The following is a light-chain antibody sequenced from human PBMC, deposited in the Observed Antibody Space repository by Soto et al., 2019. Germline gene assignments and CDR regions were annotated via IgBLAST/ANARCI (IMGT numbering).Light chain of an antibody. J-gene: IGLJ1*01. V-gene: IGLV1-47*01. CDR3: ATWDDSLNGFYV. CDR1: TSNSGSNY. CDR2: RNN. Sequence: SVLTQPPSASGTPGQGVTISCSGSTSNSGSNYVYLYQQLPGTAPKLLIYRNNQRPSGVPDRFSGSKSGTSASLAISGLRSDDEADYFCATWDDSLNGFYVFGTGTKVTVL.